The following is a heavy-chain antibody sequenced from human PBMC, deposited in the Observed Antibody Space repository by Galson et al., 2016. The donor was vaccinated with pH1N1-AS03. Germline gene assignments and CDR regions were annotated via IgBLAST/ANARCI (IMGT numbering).Heavy chain of an antibody. CDR1: GFTFGAFW. V-gene: IGHV3-7*01. CDR3: SRTRGVLQSSGDMLSYFDY. J-gene: IGHJ4*02. CDR2: IKEDGNDQ. Sequence: SLRLSCAASGFTFGAFWMSWVRQAPGKGLEWVANIKEDGNDQHYVASVKGRFTISRDNAKKSLFLQMSSLTADDTAFYYCSRTRGVLQSSGDMLSYFDYWGLGSLVTVSS. D-gene: IGHD3-10*01.